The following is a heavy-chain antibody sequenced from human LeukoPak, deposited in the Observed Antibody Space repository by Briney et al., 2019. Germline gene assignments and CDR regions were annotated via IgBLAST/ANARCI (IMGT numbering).Heavy chain of an antibody. CDR2: ITGDESST. V-gene: IGHV3-74*01. CDR1: GFTFSNYY. J-gene: IGHJ4*02. Sequence: PGGSLRLSCAASGFTFSNYYMHWVRQAPGKGLVWVSRITGDESSTTYADSVKGQFTISRDNAKNTLYLQMNSLRAEDTAVYYCARDLREADIFEYWGQGIVVTVSS. D-gene: IGHD1-26*01. CDR3: ARDLREADIFEY.